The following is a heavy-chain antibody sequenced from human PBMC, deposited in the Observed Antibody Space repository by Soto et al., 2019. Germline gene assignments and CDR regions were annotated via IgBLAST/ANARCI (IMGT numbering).Heavy chain of an antibody. V-gene: IGHV4-34*01. J-gene: IGHJ5*02. CDR1: GGSFSGYY. CDR3: ARDPGYSSGWYQVIAKKLGCSDP. D-gene: IGHD6-19*01. Sequence: PSETLSLTCAVYGGSFSGYYWSWIRQPPGKGLEWIGEINHSGSTNYNPSLKGRVTISVDTSKNQFSLKLSSVTAADTAVYYCARDPGYSSGWYQVIAKKLGCSDPWGQGTLVTVSS. CDR2: INHSGST.